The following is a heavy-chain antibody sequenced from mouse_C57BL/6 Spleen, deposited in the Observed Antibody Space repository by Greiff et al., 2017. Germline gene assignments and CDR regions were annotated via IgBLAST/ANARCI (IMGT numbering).Heavy chain of an antibody. CDR3: ARNDYYGSSSDY. CDR2: INPSTGGT. J-gene: IGHJ2*01. V-gene: IGHV1-42*01. CDR1: GYSFTGYY. D-gene: IGHD1-1*01. Sequence: EVKLMESGPELVKPGASVKISCKASGYSFTGYYMNWVKQSPEKSLEWIGEINPSTGGTTYNQKFKAKATLTVDKSSSTAYMQLKSLTSEDSAVYYCARNDYYGSSSDYWGQGTTLTVSS.